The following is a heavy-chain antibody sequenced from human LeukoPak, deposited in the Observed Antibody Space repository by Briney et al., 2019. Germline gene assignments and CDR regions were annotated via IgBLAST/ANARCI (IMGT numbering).Heavy chain of an antibody. CDR2: INHSEST. J-gene: IGHJ6*02. Sequence: SETLSLTCAVYGGSFSGYYWSWIRQPPGKGLEWIGEINHSESTNYNPSLKSRVTISVDTSKNQFSLKLSSVTAADTAVYYCARHGGISSSWYSGYYYYYGMDVWGQGTTVTVSS. CDR1: GGSFSGYY. V-gene: IGHV4-34*01. D-gene: IGHD6-13*01. CDR3: ARHGGISSSWYSGYYYYYGMDV.